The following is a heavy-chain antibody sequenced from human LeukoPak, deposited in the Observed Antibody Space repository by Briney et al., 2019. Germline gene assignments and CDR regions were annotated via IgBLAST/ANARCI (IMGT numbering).Heavy chain of an antibody. CDR2: INENGRTT. CDR1: GFTFSSYW. Sequence: PGGSLRLSCAASGFTFSSYWMHWVRQAPGKGLVWVSRINENGRTTSYADSVKGRFTISRDNAKNTVCLQMTSLRAEDTAIYYCARDLTMLGTPGDDFDYWGQGSLVTVSS. CDR3: ARDLTMLGTPGDDFDY. J-gene: IGHJ4*02. V-gene: IGHV3-74*01. D-gene: IGHD3-3*01.